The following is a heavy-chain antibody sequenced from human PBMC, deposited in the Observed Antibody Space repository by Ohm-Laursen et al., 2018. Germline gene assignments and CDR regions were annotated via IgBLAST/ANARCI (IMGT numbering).Heavy chain of an antibody. J-gene: IGHJ4*02. CDR3: ARVPLGNSGSYLDY. V-gene: IGHV1-69*13. D-gene: IGHD1-26*01. Sequence: ASVKVSCKASGYTFTNYFMHWVRQAPGQGLEWMGGIIPIFGTANYAQKFQGRVTITADESTSTAYMELISLRSEDTAVYYCARVPLGNSGSYLDYWGQGTLVTVSS. CDR2: IIPIFGTA. CDR1: GYTFTNYF.